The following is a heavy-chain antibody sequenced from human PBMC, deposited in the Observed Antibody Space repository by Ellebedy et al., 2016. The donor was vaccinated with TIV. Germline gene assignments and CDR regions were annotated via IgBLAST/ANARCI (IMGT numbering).Heavy chain of an antibody. Sequence: AASVKVSCKASGGTFSSYAISWVRQAPGQGLEWMGGIIPIFGTANYAQKFQGRVTITADESTSTAYMELSSLRSEDTAVYYCARGGSYDYVWGSYRGFDYWGQGTLVTVSS. V-gene: IGHV1-69*13. J-gene: IGHJ4*02. D-gene: IGHD3-16*02. CDR1: GGTFSSYA. CDR2: IIPIFGTA. CDR3: ARGGSYDYVWGSYRGFDY.